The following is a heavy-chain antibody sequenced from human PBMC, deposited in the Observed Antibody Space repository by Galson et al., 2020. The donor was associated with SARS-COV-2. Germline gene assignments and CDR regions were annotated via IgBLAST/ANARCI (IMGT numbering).Heavy chain of an antibody. CDR2: IYYTGTT. D-gene: IGHD3-22*01. Sequence: SETLSLTCTVSGGSIRSYYWSWIRQSPGKGLEWIGYIYYTGTTKYNPSLESRVTISVDTSKDQFSLKLKSVTAADTAVYYCAREEYYYETTGAPSIVFDIWCQVTMVTVAS. J-gene: IGHJ3*02. CDR3: AREEYYYETTGAPSIVFDI. CDR1: GGSIRSYY. V-gene: IGHV4-59*01.